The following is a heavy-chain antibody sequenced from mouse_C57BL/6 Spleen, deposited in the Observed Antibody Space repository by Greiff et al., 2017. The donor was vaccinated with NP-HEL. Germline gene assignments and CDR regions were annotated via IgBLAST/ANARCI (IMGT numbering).Heavy chain of an antibody. D-gene: IGHD1-1*01. V-gene: IGHV1-84*01. CDR2: IYPGSGNT. CDR1: GYTFTDYY. J-gene: IGHJ2*01. Sequence: VQLQQSGPELVKPGASVKISCKASGYTFTDYYINWVKQRPGQGLEWIGWIYPGSGNTKYNEKVKGKATLTVDTSSSTAYMQLSRLTSEDSAVYFCSRRYGSSLFKYWGQGTTLTVSS. CDR3: SRRYGSSLFKY.